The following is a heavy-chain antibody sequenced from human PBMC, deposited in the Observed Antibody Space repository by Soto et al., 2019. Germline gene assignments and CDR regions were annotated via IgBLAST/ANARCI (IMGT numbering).Heavy chain of an antibody. V-gene: IGHV1-46*01. CDR1: GYTFTRYY. CDR2: INPSGSGT. D-gene: IGHD1-26*01. Sequence: ASVKVSCKASGYTFTRYYMHWVRQAPGQGLEWMGIINPSGSGTSYAQKFQGRVTMTRDTSTSTVCMELSSLRSEDTAVYYCARGLIVGATDFDYWGQGTLVTVSP. CDR3: ARGLIVGATDFDY. J-gene: IGHJ4*02.